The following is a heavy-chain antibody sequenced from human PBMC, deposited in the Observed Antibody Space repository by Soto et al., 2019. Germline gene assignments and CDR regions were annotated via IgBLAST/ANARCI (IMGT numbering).Heavy chain of an antibody. CDR1: GFTVRTDC. D-gene: IGHD5-18*01. V-gene: IGHV3-66*04. J-gene: IGHJ4*02. CDR2: TYIGGSI. Sequence: GGSLRLSCSASGFTVRTDCMSWVRQAPGKGLEWVSVTYIGGSIYYADSGKRRFTICRDNSRNTLVLQMNSLRAEDAAGCDCGRRDSCGPSYLYHWGQGTRVTVSS. CDR3: GRRDSCGPSYLYH.